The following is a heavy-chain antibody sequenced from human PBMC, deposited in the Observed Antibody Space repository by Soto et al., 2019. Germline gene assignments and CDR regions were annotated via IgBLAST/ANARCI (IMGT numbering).Heavy chain of an antibody. D-gene: IGHD3-3*01. V-gene: IGHV3-13*01. Sequence: EVQLVESGGGLVQPGGSLRLSCAASGFTFSSYDMHWVRQATGKGLEWVSAIGTAGDTYYPGSVKGRFTISRENAKNSLYLQMNSLRAEDTAVYYCARGYDFWSGYSATYYFDYWGQGTLVTVSS. CDR3: ARGYDFWSGYSATYYFDY. CDR1: GFTFSSYD. J-gene: IGHJ4*02. CDR2: IGTAGDT.